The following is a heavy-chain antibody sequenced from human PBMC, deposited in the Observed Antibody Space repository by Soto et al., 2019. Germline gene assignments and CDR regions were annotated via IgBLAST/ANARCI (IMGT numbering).Heavy chain of an antibody. D-gene: IGHD2-2*02. V-gene: IGHV3-23*01. CDR1: GFIFSSYA. CDR2: ISGSGAST. CDR3: AKFGYCSSISCYTYFDS. J-gene: IGHJ4*02. Sequence: LRLSCAASGFIFSSYAMGWVRQAPGKGLEWVSGISGSGASTYHADSVKGRFTISRDNSKNTLYLQLNSLRAEDTAVYYCAKFGYCSSISCYTYFDSWGQGALVTVPQ.